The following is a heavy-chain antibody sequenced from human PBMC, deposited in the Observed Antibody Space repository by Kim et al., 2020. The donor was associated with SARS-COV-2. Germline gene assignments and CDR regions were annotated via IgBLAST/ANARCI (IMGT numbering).Heavy chain of an antibody. Sequence: GGSLRLSCAASGFTFSSYAMSWVRQAPGKGLEWVSAISGSGGSTYYADSVKGRFTISRDNSKNTLYLQMNSLRAEDTAVYYCAKDTGKIWNYLPAFDYWGQGTLVTVSS. CDR3: AKDTGKIWNYLPAFDY. CDR2: ISGSGGST. J-gene: IGHJ4*02. D-gene: IGHD1-7*01. V-gene: IGHV3-23*01. CDR1: GFTFSSYA.